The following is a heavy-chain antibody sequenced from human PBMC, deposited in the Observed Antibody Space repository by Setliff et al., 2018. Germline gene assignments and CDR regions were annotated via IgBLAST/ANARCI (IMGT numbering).Heavy chain of an antibody. CDR1: GFTFSSYA. V-gene: IGHV3-23*01. CDR3: VRDPWPTGYYSSGSYYSDY. J-gene: IGHJ4*02. D-gene: IGHD3-10*01. CDR2: ISGSGGST. Sequence: PGGSLRLSCAASGFTFSSYAMSWVRQAPGKGLEWVSAISGSGGSTYYADSEKGRFTISRDNARNSLYLQLNNVRADDTAVYYCVRDPWPTGYYSSGSYYSDYWGQGTLVTVSS.